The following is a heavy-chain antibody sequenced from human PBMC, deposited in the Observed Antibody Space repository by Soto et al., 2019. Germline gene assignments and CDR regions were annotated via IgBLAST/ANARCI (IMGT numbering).Heavy chain of an antibody. J-gene: IGHJ4*02. V-gene: IGHV3-66*01. CDR2: IYSAGSA. Sequence: GGSLRLSCAASGFTVSSYHMSWVRQAPGKGLEWVSVIYSAGSADFADSVKGRFTISRDNSKNTLYLQMSSLRAEDTAVYYCVKGEYYYDSSAYYPFDYWGQGTLVTVSS. CDR1: GFTVSSYH. CDR3: VKGEYYYDSSAYYPFDY. D-gene: IGHD3-22*01.